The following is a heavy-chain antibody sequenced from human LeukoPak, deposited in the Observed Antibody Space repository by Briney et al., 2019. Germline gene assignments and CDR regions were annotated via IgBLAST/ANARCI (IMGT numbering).Heavy chain of an antibody. CDR1: GGTFSSYA. J-gene: IGHJ4*02. V-gene: IGHV1-69*05. D-gene: IGHD1-26*01. CDR2: IIPIFGTA. CDR3: ARERRGSFSPFDY. Sequence: SVKVSRKASGGTFSSYAISWVRQAPGQGLEWMGGIIPIFGTANYAQKFQGRVTMTRNTSISTAYMELSSLRSEDTAVYYCARERRGSFSPFDYWGQGTLVTVSS.